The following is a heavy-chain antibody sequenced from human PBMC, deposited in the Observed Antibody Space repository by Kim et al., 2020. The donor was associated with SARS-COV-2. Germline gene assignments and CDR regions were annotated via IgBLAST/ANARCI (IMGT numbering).Heavy chain of an antibody. D-gene: IGHD5-18*01. J-gene: IGHJ4*02. V-gene: IGHV4-31*03. CDR2: IYYSGST. Sequence: SETLSLTCTVSGGSISSGGYYWSWIRQHPGKGLEWIGYIYYSGSTHYNPSLKSRVTISVDTSKNQFSLKVRSVTAADTAVNYCARHVDTTIVDDYWGQGTLVTVSS. CDR3: ARHVDTTIVDDY. CDR1: GGSISSGGYY.